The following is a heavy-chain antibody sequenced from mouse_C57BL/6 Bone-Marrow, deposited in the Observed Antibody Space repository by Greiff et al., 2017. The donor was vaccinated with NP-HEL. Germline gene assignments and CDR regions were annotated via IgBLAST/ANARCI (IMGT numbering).Heavy chain of an antibody. J-gene: IGHJ4*01. D-gene: IGHD2-4*01. CDR2: INYDGSST. Sequence: EVKLMESEGGLVQPGSSMKLSCTASGFTFSDYYMAWVRQVPEKGLESVANINYDGSSTYYLDSLKSRFIISRDNAKNILYLQMSSLKSEDTATYYCSREGGLRRRTYAMDYWGQGTSVTVSS. V-gene: IGHV5-16*01. CDR1: GFTFSDYY. CDR3: SREGGLRRRTYAMDY.